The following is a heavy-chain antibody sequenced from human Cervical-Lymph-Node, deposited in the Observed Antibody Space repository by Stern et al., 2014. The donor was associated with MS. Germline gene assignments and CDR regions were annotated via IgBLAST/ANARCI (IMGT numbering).Heavy chain of an antibody. CDR2: IIPLFGTA. V-gene: IGHV1-69*06. Sequence: QLVQSGAEVKKPGSSVKVSCKASGGTFSNYAITWVRQAPGQGLEWMGAIIPLFGTANYAQRFQGRVTITADRSTNTSYMELSSLTSEDTAVYFCARDGDFDYSFGMDVWGQGTTVTVSS. J-gene: IGHJ6*02. CDR1: GGTFSNYA. CDR3: ARDGDFDYSFGMDV. D-gene: IGHD2-21*02.